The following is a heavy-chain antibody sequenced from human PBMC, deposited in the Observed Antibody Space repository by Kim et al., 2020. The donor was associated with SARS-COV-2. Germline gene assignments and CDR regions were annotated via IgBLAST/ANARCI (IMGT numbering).Heavy chain of an antibody. D-gene: IGHD1-26*01. V-gene: IGHV4-34*01. CDR2: INNSGST. J-gene: IGHJ4*02. Sequence: SETLSLTCAVYGGPFSGYYWSWIRQPPGKGLEWIGEINNSGSTNYNPSLKSRVTISVDTSKNQFSLKLNSVTAADTAVYYCTRGRVGGTYWGQVILVTVSS. CDR3: TRGRVGGTY. CDR1: GGPFSGYY.